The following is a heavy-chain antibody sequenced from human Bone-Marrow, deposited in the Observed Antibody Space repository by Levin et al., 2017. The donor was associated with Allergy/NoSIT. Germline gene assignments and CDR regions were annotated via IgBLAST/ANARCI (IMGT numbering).Heavy chain of an antibody. CDR2: MNPNSGNT. J-gene: IGHJ5*02. CDR3: ARGGGVVPFDGGWFDP. CDR1: GYTFTSYD. Sequence: GESLKISCKASGYTFTSYDINWVRQATGQGLEWMGWMNPNSGNTGYAQKFQGRVTMTRNTSISTAYMELSSLRSEDTAVYYCARGGGVVPFDGGWFDPWGQGTLVTVSS. V-gene: IGHV1-8*01. D-gene: IGHD3-16*01.